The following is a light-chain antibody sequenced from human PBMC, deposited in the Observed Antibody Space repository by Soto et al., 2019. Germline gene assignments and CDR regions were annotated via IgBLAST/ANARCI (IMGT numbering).Light chain of an antibody. J-gene: IGKJ1*01. CDR2: DAS. Sequence: EIVMTMSPAALAVSPGERATLSCRASQSVSSNLAWYQQKPGQAARLLSYDASNRATGIPARFSGSGSGTEFTLTICSLQSEDIALYYCQQYNNLPPTFGQGTKV. CDR1: QSVSSN. CDR3: QQYNNLPPT. V-gene: IGKV3D-15*01.